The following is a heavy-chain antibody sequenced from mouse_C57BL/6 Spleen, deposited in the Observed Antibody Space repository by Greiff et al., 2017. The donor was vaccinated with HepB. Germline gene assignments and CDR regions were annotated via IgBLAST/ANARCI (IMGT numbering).Heavy chain of an antibody. CDR3: ARIYGSSFYYAMDC. CDR2: INPNNGGT. J-gene: IGHJ4*01. Sequence: EVQLQQSGPELVKPGASVKISCKASGYTFTDYYMNWVKQSHGKSLEWIGDINPNNGGTSYNQKFKGKATLTVDKSSSTAYMELRSLTSEDSAVYYCARIYGSSFYYAMDCWGQGTSVTVSS. V-gene: IGHV1-26*01. CDR1: GYTFTDYY. D-gene: IGHD1-1*01.